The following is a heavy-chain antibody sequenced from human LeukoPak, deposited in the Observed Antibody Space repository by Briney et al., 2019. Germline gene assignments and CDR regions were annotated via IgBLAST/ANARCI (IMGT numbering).Heavy chain of an antibody. J-gene: IGHJ1*01. V-gene: IGHV3-7*02. CDR3: AAWMTTTTC. CDR1: GFTFSTYW. D-gene: IGHD5-12*01. Sequence: GGSLRLSCVASGFTFSTYWMNWVRQAPGEGLEWVANMNEDGSVRRYVDSVKGRFTISRDNAKNSLYLQMNSLRAEDTAVYFCAAWMTTTTCWGQGTPVTVSS. CDR2: MNEDGSVR.